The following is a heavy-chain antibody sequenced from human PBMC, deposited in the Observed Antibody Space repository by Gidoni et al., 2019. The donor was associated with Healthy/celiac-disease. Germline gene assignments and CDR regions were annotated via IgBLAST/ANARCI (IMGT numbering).Heavy chain of an antibody. CDR3: ARENSGGSCYYGGCYYYGMDV. CDR1: GYTFPGYY. D-gene: IGHD2-15*01. Sequence: QVQLVQSGAEVKKPGASVKVSCKASGYTFPGYYMHWVRQAPGQGLEWMGRINPNSGGTNYAQKFQGRVTMTRDTSISTAYMELSRLRSDDTAVYYCARENSGGSCYYGGCYYYGMDVWGQGTTVTVSS. V-gene: IGHV1-2*06. CDR2: INPNSGGT. J-gene: IGHJ6*02.